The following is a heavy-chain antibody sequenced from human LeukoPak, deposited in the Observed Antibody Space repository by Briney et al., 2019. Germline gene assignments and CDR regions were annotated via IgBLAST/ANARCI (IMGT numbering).Heavy chain of an antibody. CDR1: DFSFSNYG. V-gene: IGHV3-30*18. D-gene: IGHD1-26*01. J-gene: IGHJ6*02. CDR2: ILYDGNNK. CDR3: AKDRLFGSGLNGPHYYYGMDV. Sequence: PGRSLRLSCAASDFSFSNYGMHWVRQAPGKGLEWVAVILYDGNNKHYAESVKGRFTISRDNSNNMLCLQMNSLRPEDTAVYYCAKDRLFGSGLNGPHYYYGMDVWGQGTTVTVSS.